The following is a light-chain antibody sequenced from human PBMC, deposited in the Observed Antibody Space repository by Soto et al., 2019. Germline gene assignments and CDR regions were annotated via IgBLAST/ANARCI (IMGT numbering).Light chain of an antibody. Sequence: RVMTQSPATLSVSPGERVTLSCRASESVKTNLAWYRHKPGQSPRLLISGASTGATGIPARFSGSGSGTEFTLTLNSLQSEDFAVYYCQQYHTWPVTFGGGTKVEIK. CDR3: QQYHTWPVT. V-gene: IGKV3-15*01. J-gene: IGKJ4*01. CDR2: GAS. CDR1: ESVKTN.